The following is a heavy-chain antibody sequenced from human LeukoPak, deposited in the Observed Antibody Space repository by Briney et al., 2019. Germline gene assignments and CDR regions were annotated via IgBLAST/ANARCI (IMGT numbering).Heavy chain of an antibody. CDR2: INPSGGST. D-gene: IGHD6-13*01. CDR3: ARTIAAAGSLVWFDP. V-gene: IGHV1-46*01. Sequence: ASVKVSCKASGYTFTSYYMHWVRQAPGQGLEWMGIINPSGGSTSYAQKFQGRVTMTRDTSTSTVYMEMSRLRSEDTAVYYCARTIAAAGSLVWFDPWGQGTLVTVSS. CDR1: GYTFTSYY. J-gene: IGHJ5*02.